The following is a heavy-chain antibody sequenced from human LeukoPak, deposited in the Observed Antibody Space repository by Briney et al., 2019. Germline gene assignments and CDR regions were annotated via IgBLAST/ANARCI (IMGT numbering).Heavy chain of an antibody. CDR1: GGSISSSSYY. CDR2: IYYSGST. J-gene: IGHJ4*02. CDR3: ARQDDYTLDY. V-gene: IGHV4-39*01. D-gene: IGHD2-2*02. Sequence: PSETLSLTCTVSGGSISSSSYYWGWIRQPPGKGLEWIGSIYYSGSTYYNLSLKSRVTISVDTSKNQFSLKLSSVTAADTAVYYCARQDDYTLDYWGQGTLVTVSS.